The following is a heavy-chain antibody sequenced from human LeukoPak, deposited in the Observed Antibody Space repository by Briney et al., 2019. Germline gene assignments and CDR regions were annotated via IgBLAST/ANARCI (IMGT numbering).Heavy chain of an antibody. V-gene: IGHV4-38-2*02. Sequence: PSETLSLTCAVSDYSISSAYYWGWIRQPPGKGLEWIGSIYHSGSTDYNPSLKSRVTTSVDTSKNEFSLKVSSVTAADTAVYYCARDRASGRAFDIWGQGTMVTVSS. J-gene: IGHJ3*02. CDR3: ARDRASGRAFDI. CDR2: IYHSGST. D-gene: IGHD1-14*01. CDR1: DYSISSAYY.